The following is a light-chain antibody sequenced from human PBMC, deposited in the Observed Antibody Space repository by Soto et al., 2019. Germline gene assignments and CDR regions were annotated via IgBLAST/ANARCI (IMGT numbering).Light chain of an antibody. Sequence: DIPMTQSPTPLPASVGDRVTITCRASQSISSYLNWYQQKPGKAPNLLIYDATNLQSGVPSRFSGSGSGTDFTLTISSLQPEDFATYYCQQSYTTLRTFGQGTKVEIK. V-gene: IGKV1-39*01. CDR3: QQSYTTLRT. CDR1: QSISSY. J-gene: IGKJ1*01. CDR2: DAT.